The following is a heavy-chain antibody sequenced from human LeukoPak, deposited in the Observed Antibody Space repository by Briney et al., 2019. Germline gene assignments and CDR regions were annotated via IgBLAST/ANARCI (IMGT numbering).Heavy chain of an antibody. V-gene: IGHV3-23*01. D-gene: IGHD6-6*01. CDR1: GFTFSSYA. CDR2: IRGSGGNT. CDR3: ARGESSSDKFYYFDY. Sequence: GGSLRLSCAASGFTFSSYAMSWVRQAPGKGLEWVSAIRGSGGNTYYADSVKGRFTISRDNSKNTLYLQMNSLRAEDTAVYYCARGESSSDKFYYFDYWGQGTLVTVSS. J-gene: IGHJ4*02.